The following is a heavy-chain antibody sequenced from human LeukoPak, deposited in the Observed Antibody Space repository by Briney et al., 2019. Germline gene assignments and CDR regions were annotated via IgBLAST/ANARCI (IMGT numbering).Heavy chain of an antibody. CDR3: ATSEIAAAGGDRDIDY. CDR2: ISSSGSTI. V-gene: IGHV3-11*01. D-gene: IGHD6-13*01. J-gene: IGHJ4*02. Sequence: GGSLRLSCAASGFTFSDYYMSWIRPAPGKGLEWVSYISSSGSTIYYADSVKGRFTISRDNAKNSLYLQMNTLRAEDTAVYYCATSEIAAAGGDRDIDYWGQGTRVTVSS. CDR1: GFTFSDYY.